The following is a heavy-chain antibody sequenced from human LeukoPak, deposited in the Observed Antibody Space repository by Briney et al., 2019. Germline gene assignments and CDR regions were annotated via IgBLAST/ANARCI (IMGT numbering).Heavy chain of an antibody. Sequence: PGGSLRLSCSASGFTFSPYSMIWVRQGPGKGLEWVANIRHDGSTKYYVDSVKGRFTISRDNTKNSVFLLMNSLRADDTAVYYCARESWYIDYWGQGTPVTVSS. CDR1: GFTFSPYS. CDR3: ARESWYIDY. V-gene: IGHV3-7*04. J-gene: IGHJ4*02. CDR2: IRHDGSTK. D-gene: IGHD1-14*01.